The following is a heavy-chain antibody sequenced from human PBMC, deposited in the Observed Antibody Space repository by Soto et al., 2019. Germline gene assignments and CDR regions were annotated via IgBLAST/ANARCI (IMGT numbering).Heavy chain of an antibody. J-gene: IGHJ4*02. CDR2: ISHDGINK. CDR1: GFTFTTHG. Sequence: QVQLVESGGGVVQPGRSLRLSCAASGFTFTTHGMHWVRQAPGKGLEWVAVISHDGINKYYADSVKGRFTISRDTSSKTVSLQMNNLRAEDTAVYYCAKGDSGTYGIYFDFWGQGTLVTVSS. CDR3: AKGDSGTYGIYFDF. D-gene: IGHD1-26*01. V-gene: IGHV3-30*18.